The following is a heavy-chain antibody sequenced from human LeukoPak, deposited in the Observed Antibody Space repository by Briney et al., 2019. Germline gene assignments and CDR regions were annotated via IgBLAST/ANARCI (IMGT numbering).Heavy chain of an antibody. Sequence: GGSLRLSRAASGFIFSSYAVHWVRQAPGKGLEWVAVILYDGSNKYYADSVKGRFTISRDNSKSTLSLQMNSLRAEDTAVYYCARSTPPGARGMDVWGKGTTVTVSS. CDR1: GFIFSSYA. D-gene: IGHD2-2*01. CDR2: ILYDGSNK. V-gene: IGHV3-30*04. CDR3: ARSTPPGARGMDV. J-gene: IGHJ6*04.